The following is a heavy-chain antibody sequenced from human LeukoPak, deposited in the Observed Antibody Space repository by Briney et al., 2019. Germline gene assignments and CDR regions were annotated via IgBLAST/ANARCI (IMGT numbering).Heavy chain of an antibody. Sequence: SETLSLTCTVSGGSISSYYWSWIRQPPGKGLEWIGYIYYSGSTNYNPSLKSRVTISVDTSKNQFSLKLSSVTAADTAVYYCARRARVGAIGFDYWGQGTLVTVSS. V-gene: IGHV4-59*08. CDR3: ARRARVGAIGFDY. D-gene: IGHD1-26*01. CDR2: IYYSGST. J-gene: IGHJ4*02. CDR1: GGSISSYY.